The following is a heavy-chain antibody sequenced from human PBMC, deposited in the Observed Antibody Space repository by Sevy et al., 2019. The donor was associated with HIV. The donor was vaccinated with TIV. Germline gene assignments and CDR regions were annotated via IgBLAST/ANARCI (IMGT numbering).Heavy chain of an antibody. CDR2: IIPIFGTA. CDR1: GGTFSSYA. D-gene: IGHD3-22*01. CDR3: ARETLYYYDSSGYYSQFDY. J-gene: IGHJ4*02. V-gene: IGHV1-69*13. Sequence: ASVKVSCKASGGTFSSYAISWVRQAPGQGLEWMGGIIPIFGTANYAQKFQGRVTITADESTSTAYMELSSLRSEDTAVYYCARETLYYYDSSGYYSQFDYWGQGTLVTVSS.